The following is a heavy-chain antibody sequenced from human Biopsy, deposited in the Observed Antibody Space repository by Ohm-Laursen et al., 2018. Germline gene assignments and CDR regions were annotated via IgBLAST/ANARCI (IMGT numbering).Heavy chain of an antibody. CDR2: INPHSGTT. D-gene: IGHD2-15*01. V-gene: IGHV1-2*02. Sequence: SVKVSCKTSGYTFTGQYLHWVRQVPGQGLEWMGWINPHSGTTKFAQDFQGRVTMTRDTSITTAYMELRRLRSDDTAVYYCAKGRDLRGGAEYFQHWGQGALVTVSS. CDR3: AKGRDLRGGAEYFQH. J-gene: IGHJ1*01. CDR1: GYTFTGQY.